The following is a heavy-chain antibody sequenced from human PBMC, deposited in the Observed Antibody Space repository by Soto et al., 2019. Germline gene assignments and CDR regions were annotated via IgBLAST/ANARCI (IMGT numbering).Heavy chain of an antibody. V-gene: IGHV6-1*01. CDR3: ARDPTYDFWAEPFDY. Sequence: SQTLSLTCVISGDSVSSNSAAWNWIRKSPSRGLEWLGRTYYRSKGYNDYAVSVKSRITINPDTSKNQFSLQLNSVTPEDTAVYYCARDPTYDFWAEPFDYWGQGTLVTVSS. D-gene: IGHD3-3*01. J-gene: IGHJ4*02. CDR2: TYYRSKGYN. CDR1: GDSVSSNSAA.